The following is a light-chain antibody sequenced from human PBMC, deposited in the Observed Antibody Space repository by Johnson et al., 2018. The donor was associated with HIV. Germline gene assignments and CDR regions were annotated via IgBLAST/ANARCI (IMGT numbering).Light chain of an antibody. V-gene: IGLV1-51*02. CDR2: ENN. J-gene: IGLJ1*01. CDR3: ATWDTSLRTGF. Sequence: QSILTQPPSVSAAPGQKVTISCSGSSSNIGNNYVSWYQQLPGTAPKLPIYENNKRPSGIPDRFSASKSGTSATLGITGLQTGDEADYYCATWDTSLRTGFFATGTKVTVL. CDR1: SSNIGNNY.